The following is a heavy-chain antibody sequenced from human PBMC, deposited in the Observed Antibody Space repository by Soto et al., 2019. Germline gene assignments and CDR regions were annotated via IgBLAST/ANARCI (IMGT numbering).Heavy chain of an antibody. CDR3: ATALSRVGATFGP. V-gene: IGHV1-24*01. CDR1: GYTLSELS. CDR2: FDPEDGER. Sequence: GASVKVSCKVFGYTLSELSFHWVRQAPGKGLEWTATFDPEDGERIYAQKFQGRVTMTEDTSTDTAYMEVSGLKSEDTAVYYCATALSRVGATFGPWGQGTLVTVSS. J-gene: IGHJ5*02. D-gene: IGHD1-26*01.